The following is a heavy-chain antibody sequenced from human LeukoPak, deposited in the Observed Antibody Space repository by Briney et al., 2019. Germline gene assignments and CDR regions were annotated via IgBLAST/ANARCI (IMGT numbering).Heavy chain of an antibody. J-gene: IGHJ5*01. D-gene: IGHD3-10*01. CDR2: IYPGDSDT. CDR1: GYSLISHW. V-gene: IGHV5-51*01. CDR3: ARLRPGKTWFFDL. Sequence: GESLKISCQGSGYSLISHWIGWVRQMPGKGLEWMGNIYPGDSDTRYSPSFQGHVTISVDKSTSTAYLQWSGLRASDTAMYYCARLRPGKTWFFDLWGQGTLVTVSS.